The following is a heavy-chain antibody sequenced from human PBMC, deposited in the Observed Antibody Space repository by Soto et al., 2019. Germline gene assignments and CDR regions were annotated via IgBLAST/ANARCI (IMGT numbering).Heavy chain of an antibody. D-gene: IGHD6-25*01. V-gene: IGHV4-31*03. CDR2: IYYSGST. CDR1: GRSISSVGHY. J-gene: IGHJ6*02. Sequence: TLSLTCSVSGRSISSVGHYWTWIRQQPGKGLEWIGYIYYSGSTDYNPSLKSRVTISVDRSKNQFSLNLSSVTAADTAIYYCARESGGYESSTRYGLDVWGQGTTVTVSS. CDR3: ARESGGYESSTRYGLDV.